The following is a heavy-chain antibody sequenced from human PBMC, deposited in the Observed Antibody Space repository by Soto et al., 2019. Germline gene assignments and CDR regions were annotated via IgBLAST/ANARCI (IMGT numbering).Heavy chain of an antibody. CDR1: GFTFSSYS. D-gene: IGHD6-13*01. CDR2: ISSSSSYI. J-gene: IGHJ6*02. V-gene: IGHV3-21*01. CDR3: ARDFLAAAGTGDYYYGMDV. Sequence: ESGGGLVKPGGSLRLSCAASGFTFSSYSMNWVRQAPGKGLEWVSSISSSSSYIYYADSVKGRFTISRDNAKNSLYLQMNSLRAEDTAVYYCARDFLAAAGTGDYYYGMDVWGQGTTVTVSS.